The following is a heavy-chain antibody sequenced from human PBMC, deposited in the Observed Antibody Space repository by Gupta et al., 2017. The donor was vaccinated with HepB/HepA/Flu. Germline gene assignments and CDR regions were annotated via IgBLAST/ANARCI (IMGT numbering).Heavy chain of an antibody. V-gene: IGHV3-21*01. CDR2: ISSSSTSI. D-gene: IGHD6-19*01. CDR1: GFTFDLHT. CDR3: ARDKGTAWFSNDY. J-gene: IGHJ4*02. Sequence: EVQLVESGGGLVKPGGSLRLSCAASGFTFDLHTMNWVRQGPGKGLEWVATISSSSTSIYYADSVRGRFAISRDNAKNSLYLQMNNLGLDDTAVYYCARDKGTAWFSNDYWGQGTLVTVSS.